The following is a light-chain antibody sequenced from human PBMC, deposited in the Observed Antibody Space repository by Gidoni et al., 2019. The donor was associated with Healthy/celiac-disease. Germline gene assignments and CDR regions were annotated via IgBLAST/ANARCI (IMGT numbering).Light chain of an antibody. Sequence: SYVLTQPPSVSVAPGKTARITCGGNNIGSKSVHCYQQKPGQAPVLVIYYDSDRPSGIPERFSGSNSGNTATLTISRVEAGDEADYYCQVWDSSSDDVVFGGGTKLTVL. J-gene: IGLJ2*01. CDR3: QVWDSSSDDVV. CDR2: YDS. V-gene: IGLV3-21*04. CDR1: NIGSKS.